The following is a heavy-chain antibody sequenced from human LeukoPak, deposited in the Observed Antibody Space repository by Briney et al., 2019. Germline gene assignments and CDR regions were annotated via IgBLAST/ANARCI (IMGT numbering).Heavy chain of an antibody. CDR1: GFTFSTNA. J-gene: IGHJ4*02. CDR2: ISSSSSTI. CDR3: ARVHSLDFDY. Sequence: GGSLRLSCLTSGFTFSTNAMNWVRQAPGKGPEWVSYISSSSSTIYYADSVKGRFTISRDNAKNSLYLQMNSLRAEDTAVYYCARVHSLDFDYWGQGTLVTVSS. D-gene: IGHD3-16*02. V-gene: IGHV3-48*01.